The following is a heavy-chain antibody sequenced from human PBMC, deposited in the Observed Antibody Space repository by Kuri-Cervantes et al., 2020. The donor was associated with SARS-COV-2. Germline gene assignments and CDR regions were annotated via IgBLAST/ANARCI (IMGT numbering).Heavy chain of an antibody. CDR3: ARDRAYYDILTGYYRGNDYYYYGMDV. Sequence: SLKISCAASGFTFDDYAMHWVRQAPGKGLEWVSGISWNSGSIGYADSVKGRFTISRDNAKNSLYLQMNSLRAEDTALYYCARDRAYYDILTGYYRGNDYYYYGMDVWGQGTTVTVSS. D-gene: IGHD3-9*01. J-gene: IGHJ6*02. CDR1: GFTFDDYA. CDR2: ISWNSGSI. V-gene: IGHV3-9*01.